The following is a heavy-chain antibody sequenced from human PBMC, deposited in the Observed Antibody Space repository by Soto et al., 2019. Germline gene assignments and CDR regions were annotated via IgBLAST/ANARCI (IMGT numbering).Heavy chain of an antibody. J-gene: IGHJ6*02. D-gene: IGHD2-8*01. Sequence: GASVKVSCKASEGTFSSYAISWVRQAPGQGLEWMGGIIPIFGTANYAQKFQGRVTITADESTSTAYMELSSLRSEDTAVYYCARVKNCTNGVCHNYYYYGMDVWGQGTTVTVSS. CDR1: EGTFSSYA. CDR2: IIPIFGTA. V-gene: IGHV1-69*13. CDR3: ARVKNCTNGVCHNYYYYGMDV.